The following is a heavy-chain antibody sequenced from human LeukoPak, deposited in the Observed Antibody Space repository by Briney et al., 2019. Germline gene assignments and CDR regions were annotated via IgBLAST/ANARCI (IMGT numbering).Heavy chain of an antibody. J-gene: IGHJ4*02. CDR1: GFTFSSYA. CDR3: AKEPGLVGATTNFDY. V-gene: IGHV3-23*01. D-gene: IGHD1-26*01. Sequence: GGSLRLSCAASGFTFSSYAMSWVRQASGKGLEWVSAISGSGGSTYYADSVKGRFTISRDNSKNTLYLQMNSLRAEDTAVYYCAKEPGLVGATTNFDYWGQGTLVTISS. CDR2: ISGSGGST.